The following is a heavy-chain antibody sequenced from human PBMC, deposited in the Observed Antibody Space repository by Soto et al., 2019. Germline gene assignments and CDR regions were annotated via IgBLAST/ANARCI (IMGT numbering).Heavy chain of an antibody. Sequence: EVKLLESGGRLVQPGGSLRLSCAASGFSFNIFAMNWVRQAPGQGLEWVSGISGGGGSTYYPDSVKGRFTISRDNSNNTLYLQMNSLRAEDTAVYYCAKDPTSYDSSAQFDSWGQGTLVTVSS. CDR2: ISGGGGST. CDR3: AKDPTSYDSSAQFDS. CDR1: GFSFNIFA. J-gene: IGHJ4*02. V-gene: IGHV3-23*01. D-gene: IGHD3-22*01.